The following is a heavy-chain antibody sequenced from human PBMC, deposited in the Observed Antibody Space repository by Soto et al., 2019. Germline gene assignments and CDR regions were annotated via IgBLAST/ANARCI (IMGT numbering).Heavy chain of an antibody. CDR1: GFTFSRVS. V-gene: IGHV3-21*04. CDR2: ISSASSET. Sequence: PGGSLTLSCEASGFTFSRVSMKWVRQVPGKGLEWVASISSASSETWYADSVKGRFIISRDNAQNSLFLQMNTMRPEDSAIYYCARVAYWGQGTQVTVPS. CDR3: ARVAY. J-gene: IGHJ4*02.